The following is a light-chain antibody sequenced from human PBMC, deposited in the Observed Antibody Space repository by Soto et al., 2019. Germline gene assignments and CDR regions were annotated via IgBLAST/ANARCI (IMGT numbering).Light chain of an antibody. V-gene: IGLV2-11*01. CDR1: SSDVGGYNY. CDR3: CSYAGSYTWV. CDR2: DVS. Sequence: QSALTQPPSVSGSPGQSVTISCTGTSSDVGGYNYVSWYQQHPGKAPKLMIYDVSNRPSGVPHRFSGSKSGNTASLTISGLQAEDEADYYCCSYAGSYTWVFGGGTKLTVL. J-gene: IGLJ3*02.